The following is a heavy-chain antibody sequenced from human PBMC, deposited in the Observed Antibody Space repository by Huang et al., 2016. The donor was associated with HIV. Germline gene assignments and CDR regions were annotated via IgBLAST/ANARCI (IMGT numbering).Heavy chain of an antibody. CDR2: IKYDGSNK. CDR1: GFIFSNYG. CDR3: AKGGYSDYQGNWFDP. Sequence: QVQLVESGGGVVPGGSLRLSCAASGFIFSNYGMHWVRQGPGKRLEWVAFIKYDGSNKYNADSVKGRFTISRDNSKNTVYLQMNSLRIEDTAVYYCAKGGYSDYQGNWFDPWGQGTLVTVSS. J-gene: IGHJ5*02. V-gene: IGHV3-30*02. D-gene: IGHD5-12*01.